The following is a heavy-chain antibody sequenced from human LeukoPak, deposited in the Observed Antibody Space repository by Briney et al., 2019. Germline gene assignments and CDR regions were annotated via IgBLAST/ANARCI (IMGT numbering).Heavy chain of an antibody. Sequence: GGSLRLSCAASGFTFSSYSMNWVRQAPGKGLEWVSSISSSSSYIYYADSVKGRFTISRDNAKNSLYLQMNSLRAEDTAVYYCARVGKQWLDPTSYYYYGMDVWGQGTTVTVSS. J-gene: IGHJ6*02. CDR3: ARVGKQWLDPTSYYYYGMDV. V-gene: IGHV3-21*04. CDR1: GFTFSSYS. D-gene: IGHD6-19*01. CDR2: ISSSSSYI.